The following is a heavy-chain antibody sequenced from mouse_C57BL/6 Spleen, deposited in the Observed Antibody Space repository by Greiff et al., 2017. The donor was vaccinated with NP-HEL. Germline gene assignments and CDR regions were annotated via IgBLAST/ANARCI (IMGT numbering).Heavy chain of an antibody. CDR3: ATVVENYFDY. D-gene: IGHD1-1*01. CDR1: GYTFTSYW. CDR2: IDPSDSYT. V-gene: IGHV1-59*01. J-gene: IGHJ2*01. Sequence: QVQLQQPGAELVRPGTSVKLSCKASGYTFTSYWMHWVKQRPGQGLEWIGVIDPSDSYTNYNQKFKGKATLTVDTSSSTAYMQLSSLTSEDSAVYYCATVVENYFDYWGQGTTLTVSS.